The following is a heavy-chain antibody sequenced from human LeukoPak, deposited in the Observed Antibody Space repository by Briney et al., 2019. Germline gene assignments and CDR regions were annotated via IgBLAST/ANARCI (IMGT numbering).Heavy chain of an antibody. CDR3: ARIGVEGGYHPIHFDY. CDR1: GFSLSTSGMC. CDR2: IDWDDEK. V-gene: IGHV2-70*01. Sequence: SGPALVKPTQTLTLTCTFSGFSLSTSGMCVNWIRQPPGKALEWLAPIDWDDEKYYSTSLKTRLTISKDTSKTQVVLTMTNVDPVDTATYYCARIGVEGGYHPIHFDYWGQGTLVTVSS. D-gene: IGHD3-16*02. J-gene: IGHJ4*02.